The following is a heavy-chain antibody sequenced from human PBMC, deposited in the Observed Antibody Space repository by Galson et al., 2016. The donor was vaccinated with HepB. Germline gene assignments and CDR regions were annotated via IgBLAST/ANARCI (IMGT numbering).Heavy chain of an antibody. D-gene: IGHD6-19*01. CDR1: GFTFRSYG. V-gene: IGHV3-33*01. CDR3: ARDGRRFSGWFKGWDTPWSGDFGY. J-gene: IGHJ4*02. CDR2: IWYDGSNK. Sequence: SLRLSCAASGFTFRSYGMHWVRQASGKGLEWVAVIWYDGSNKYYADSVKGRFTISRDNSKNTLYLHMNSLRAEDTAVYYCARDGRRFSGWFKGWDTPWSGDFGYWGQGTLVTVSS.